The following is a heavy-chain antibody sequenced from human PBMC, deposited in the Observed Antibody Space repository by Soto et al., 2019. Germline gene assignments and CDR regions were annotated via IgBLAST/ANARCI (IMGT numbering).Heavy chain of an antibody. V-gene: IGHV1-46*03. CDR1: GYTFTRYY. CDR2: INPSDGTT. CDR3: ASHGSMTCSAWVDP. D-gene: IGHD3-16*01. J-gene: IGHJ5*02. Sequence: ASVKVSCKASGYTFTRYYIHWVRQAPGQGLEWIGIINPSDGTTTYAQRFQGRVTMTRDTSTSTDYMELSSLTSEDTAVYFCASHGSMTCSAWVDPWGQGTLVTVSS.